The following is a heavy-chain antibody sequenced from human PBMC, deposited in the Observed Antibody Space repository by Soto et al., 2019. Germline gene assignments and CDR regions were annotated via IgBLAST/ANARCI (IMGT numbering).Heavy chain of an antibody. CDR3: TTDLRPPIYYDSSGYRDY. CDR2: IKSKTDGGTT. V-gene: IGHV3-15*07. D-gene: IGHD3-22*01. J-gene: IGHJ4*02. CDR1: GFTFSNAW. Sequence: GGSLRLSCAASGFTFSNAWMNWVRQAPGKGLEWVGRIKSKTDGGTTDYAAPVKGRFTISRDDSKNTLYLQMNSLKTEDTAVYYCTTDLRPPIYYDSSGYRDYWGQGTLVTVSS.